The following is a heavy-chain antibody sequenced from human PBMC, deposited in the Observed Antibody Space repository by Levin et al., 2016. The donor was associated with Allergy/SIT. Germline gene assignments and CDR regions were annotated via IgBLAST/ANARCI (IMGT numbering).Heavy chain of an antibody. Sequence: ASVKVSCKASGYPFIDYYVHWVRQAPGQGLEWMGMINCDTDISNYAQKFQGRVTITADKSTGTAYMELSSLRSEDTAVYYCARIDSSGLWGQGTLVTVSS. V-gene: IGHV1-46*01. CDR1: GYPFIDYY. CDR3: ARIDSSGL. CDR2: INCDTDIS. D-gene: IGHD3-22*01. J-gene: IGHJ4*02.